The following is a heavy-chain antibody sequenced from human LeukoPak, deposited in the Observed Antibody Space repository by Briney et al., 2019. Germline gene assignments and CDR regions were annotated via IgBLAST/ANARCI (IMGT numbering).Heavy chain of an antibody. V-gene: IGHV4-59*01. CDR1: GGSIRGYY. D-gene: IGHD3-22*01. J-gene: IGHJ4*02. CDR3: ARYYYDSSGYPFYFDY. CDR2: IYYSGRT. Sequence: KSSETLSLTCTVSGGSIRGYYWSWIRQPPGKGLEWIGYIYYSGRTNYNPSLKSRVTISVDTSKNQFSLKLTSVTAADTAVYYCARYYYDSSGYPFYFDYWGQGTLVTVSS.